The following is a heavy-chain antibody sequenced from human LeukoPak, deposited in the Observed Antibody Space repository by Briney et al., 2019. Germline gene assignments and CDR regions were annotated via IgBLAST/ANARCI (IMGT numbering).Heavy chain of an antibody. Sequence: GGSLRLSCAASGFTFSNYVIHWVRQAPGKGLEWLAVISYDGTNKYYADTVKGRFTISRDRSQSTVDLQMNTLRGADTAVYYCVRSPTYYNMDVWGKGTTVTVSS. CDR2: ISYDGTNK. CDR1: GFTFSNYV. V-gene: IGHV3-30*03. J-gene: IGHJ6*03. CDR3: VRSPTYYNMDV.